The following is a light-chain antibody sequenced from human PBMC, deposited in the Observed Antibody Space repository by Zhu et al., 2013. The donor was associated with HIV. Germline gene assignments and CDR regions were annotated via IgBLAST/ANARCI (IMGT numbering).Light chain of an antibody. CDR2: GNN. Sequence: QSVLTQPPSVSGAPGQRVTISCTGSSSNIGAGFHVHWYQHLPGTAPRLLISGNNNRPSGVPDRFSGPKSGASASLVITGLQAEDEADYYCQSYDSSLTGPVVFGGGTKLSVL. V-gene: IGLV1-40*01. CDR1: SSNIGAGFH. CDR3: QSYDSSLTGPVV. J-gene: IGLJ2*01.